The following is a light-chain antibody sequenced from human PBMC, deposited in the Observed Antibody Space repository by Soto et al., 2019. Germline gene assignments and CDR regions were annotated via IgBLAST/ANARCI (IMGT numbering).Light chain of an antibody. J-gene: IGLJ1*01. CDR1: SSDVGGYNY. Sequence: QSALTQPPSASGSPGQSVTISCTGTSSDVGGYNYVSWYQQHPGKVPKLMIYEVNKRPSGVPDRFSGSKSGNTASLNVTGIQAEEEADSFCTSYAGGNNVFGTGTKVTVL. CDR2: EVN. V-gene: IGLV2-8*01. CDR3: TSYAGGNNV.